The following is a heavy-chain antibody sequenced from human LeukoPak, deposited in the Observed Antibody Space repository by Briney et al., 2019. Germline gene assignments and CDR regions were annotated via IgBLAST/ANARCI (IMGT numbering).Heavy chain of an antibody. V-gene: IGHV4-59*01. CDR2: IYYSGST. J-gene: IGHJ3*02. D-gene: IGHD1-26*01. CDR1: GGSISSYY. CDR3: ARVYSDRIVGATPGAFDI. Sequence: SETLSLTCTVSGGSISSYYWSWIRQPPGKGLEWIGYIYYSGSTNYNPSLKSRVTISVDTSKNQFSLKLSSVTAADTAVYYCARVYSDRIVGATPGAFDIWGQGTMVTVSS.